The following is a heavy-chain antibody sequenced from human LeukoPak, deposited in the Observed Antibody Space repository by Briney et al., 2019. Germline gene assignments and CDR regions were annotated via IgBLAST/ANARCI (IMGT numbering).Heavy chain of an antibody. CDR2: MNPNSGNT. D-gene: IGHD6-19*01. V-gene: IGHV1-8*01. CDR3: ARGRGSGHKENWFDP. CDR1: GYTFTTYD. J-gene: IGHJ5*02. Sequence: ASVKVSCKASGYTFTTYDINWVRQATGQGLEWMGWMNPNSGNTGYTQKFQGRVTMTRNTSISTAYMELSSLRSEGTAVYYCARGRGSGHKENWFDPRGQGTLVTVSS.